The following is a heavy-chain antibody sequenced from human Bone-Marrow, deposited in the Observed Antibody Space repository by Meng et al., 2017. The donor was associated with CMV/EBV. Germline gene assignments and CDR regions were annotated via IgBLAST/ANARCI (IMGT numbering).Heavy chain of an antibody. V-gene: IGHV4-34*01. D-gene: IGHD3-10*01. CDR2: INHSGVT. CDR1: GGSFNDYF. Sequence: SETLTLTCAVHGGSFNDYFWNWIRKSPGKGLEWIGEINHSGVTNYNPSLKSRLTISLDTSKGQFSLKVRSVTAADTAVYYCVRGRRASVWVGDLLYYHQYGMDVWGQGTTVTVSS. J-gene: IGHJ6*02. CDR3: VRGRRASVWVGDLLYYHQYGMDV.